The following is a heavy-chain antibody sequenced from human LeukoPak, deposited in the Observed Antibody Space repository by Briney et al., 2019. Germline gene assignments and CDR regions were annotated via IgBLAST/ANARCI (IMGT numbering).Heavy chain of an antibody. Sequence: GESLKISFKGSGYSFTTYWIGWVRQMPGKGLEWMGIIYPGDSDTRYSPSFQGQVTISADKSISTAYLQWSSPKASDTAMYYCARQGRVGATRSSFDYWGQGTLVTVSS. D-gene: IGHD1-26*01. J-gene: IGHJ4*02. CDR3: ARQGRVGATRSSFDY. V-gene: IGHV5-51*01. CDR1: GYSFTTYW. CDR2: IYPGDSDT.